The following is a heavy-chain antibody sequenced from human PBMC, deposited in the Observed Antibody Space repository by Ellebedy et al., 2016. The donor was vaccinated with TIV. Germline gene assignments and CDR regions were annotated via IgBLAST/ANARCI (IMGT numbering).Heavy chain of an antibody. CDR1: GDTIANYF. D-gene: IGHD2-21*02. CDR2: IHSGGGS. CDR3: ARLGVCAGDCYSFDH. J-gene: IGHJ4*02. V-gene: IGHV4-4*07. Sequence: MPSETLSLTCTVFGDTIANYFWSWVRQPPGGGPQYIGFIHSGGGSNYNPSLRGRVSMSVDSSRNRLSLQLNSVTAADTAVYYCARLGVCAGDCYSFDHWGPGTLVTVSS.